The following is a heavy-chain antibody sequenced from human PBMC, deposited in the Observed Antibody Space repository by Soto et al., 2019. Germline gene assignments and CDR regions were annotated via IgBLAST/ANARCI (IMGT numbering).Heavy chain of an antibody. Sequence: GESLKISCKGSGYSFTSYWIGWVRQMPGKGLEWMGIIYPGDSDTRYSPSFQGQVTISADKSISTAYLQWSSLKASDTAMYYCARLPYNWNDGNAFDIWGQGTMVTVSS. CDR3: ARLPYNWNDGNAFDI. CDR2: IYPGDSDT. V-gene: IGHV5-51*01. CDR1: GYSFTSYW. D-gene: IGHD1-20*01. J-gene: IGHJ3*02.